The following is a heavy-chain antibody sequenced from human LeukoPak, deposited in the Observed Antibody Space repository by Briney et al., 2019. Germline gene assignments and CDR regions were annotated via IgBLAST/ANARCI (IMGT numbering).Heavy chain of an antibody. CDR1: GYTFTSYD. V-gene: IGHV1-8*01. Sequence: ASVKVSCKASGYTFTSYDINWVRQATGQGLEWMGWMNPNSGNTGYAQKFQGRVTMTRNTSISTAYMELSSLRSEDTAVYYCARVRRGIGQYYFDYCGQGTLVTVSS. D-gene: IGHD3-10*01. CDR2: MNPNSGNT. J-gene: IGHJ4*02. CDR3: ARVRRGIGQYYFDY.